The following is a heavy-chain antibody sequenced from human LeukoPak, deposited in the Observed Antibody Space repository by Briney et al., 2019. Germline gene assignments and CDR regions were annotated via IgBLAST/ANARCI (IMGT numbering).Heavy chain of an antibody. CDR3: ARDRFTAMVVYYFGY. J-gene: IGHJ4*02. CDR1: GFTFSSYS. CDR2: ISSSSSYI. D-gene: IGHD5-18*01. Sequence: GGSLRLSCAASGFTFSSYSMNWVRQAPGKGLEWVSSISSSSSYIYYADSVKGRFTISRDNAKNSLYPQMNSLRAEDTAVYYCARDRFTAMVVYYFGYWGQGTLVTVSS. V-gene: IGHV3-21*01.